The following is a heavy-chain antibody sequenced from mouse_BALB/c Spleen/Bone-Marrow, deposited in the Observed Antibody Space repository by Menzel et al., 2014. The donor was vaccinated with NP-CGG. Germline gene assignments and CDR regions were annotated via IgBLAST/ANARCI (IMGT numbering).Heavy chain of an antibody. V-gene: IGHV1S81*02. Sequence: QVQLQQSGAELVKPGASVKLSCKVSGYTFTNYCVYWVKQRPGQGLEWIGEINPSNGVTNFSEKFMIKATLTVDSSSSTAYMHLSSLTSEDSAVYYCTRSGFYGYGTYFDVWGAGTTVTVSS. D-gene: IGHD1-2*01. CDR1: GYTFTNYC. CDR2: INPSNGVT. J-gene: IGHJ1*01. CDR3: TRSGFYGYGTYFDV.